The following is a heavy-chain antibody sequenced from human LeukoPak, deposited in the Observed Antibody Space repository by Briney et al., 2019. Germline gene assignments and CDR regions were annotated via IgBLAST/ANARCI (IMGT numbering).Heavy chain of an antibody. D-gene: IGHD4-17*01. J-gene: IGHJ4*02. Sequence: HPGGSLRLSCAASGFTFSNYSMHWVRQAPGKGLEWVAVISYDGSNKYYADSVKGRFTISRDNSKNTLYLQMNSLRAEDTAVYYCARSGGGPTVTILPFDYWGQGTLVTVSS. CDR3: ARSGGGPTVTILPFDY. CDR2: ISYDGSNK. CDR1: GFTFSNYS. V-gene: IGHV3-30*03.